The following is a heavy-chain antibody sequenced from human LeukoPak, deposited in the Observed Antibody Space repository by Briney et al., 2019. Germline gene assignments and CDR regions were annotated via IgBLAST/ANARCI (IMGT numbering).Heavy chain of an antibody. V-gene: IGHV4-59*08. CDR3: ARVRGLGVITPYLDY. D-gene: IGHD3-16*02. CDR2: VSYRGSN. J-gene: IGHJ4*02. CDR1: GGSITSYH. Sequence: SETLSLTCTVSGGSITSYHWSWIRQPPGKGLEWIGYVSYRGSNNNNASLKSRATMPVDSSKNQFALKLTSVTAADTAVYYCARVRGLGVITPYLDYWGQGILVTVSS.